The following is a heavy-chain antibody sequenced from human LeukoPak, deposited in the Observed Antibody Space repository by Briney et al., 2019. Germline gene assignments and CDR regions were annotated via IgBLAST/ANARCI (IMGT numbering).Heavy chain of an antibody. Sequence: SETLSLTCAVYGGSFSGYYWNWIRQPPGKGLEWIGEINHSGSTNYIPSLKSRVTISVDTSKNQFSLKLSSVTAADTAVYYCARHGAFYYGSGSSGFDYWGQGTLVTVSS. CDR3: ARHGAFYYGSGSSGFDY. CDR2: INHSGST. J-gene: IGHJ4*02. D-gene: IGHD3-10*01. V-gene: IGHV4-34*01. CDR1: GGSFSGYY.